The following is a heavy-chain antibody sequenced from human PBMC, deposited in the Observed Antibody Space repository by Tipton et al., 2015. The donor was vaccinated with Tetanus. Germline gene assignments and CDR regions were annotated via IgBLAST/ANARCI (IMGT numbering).Heavy chain of an antibody. CDR3: ARGTTLDY. D-gene: IGHD4-11*01. Sequence: GLVKPSETLSLICSVSGVSITSSSYYWGWIRQPPGKGPDWIGSVYYSGTTYSNPSLKSRVSISIDTSKNQFSLNLSSVTAADAAVYYCARGTTLDYWGQGTLVTVSS. J-gene: IGHJ4*02. V-gene: IGHV4-39*07. CDR1: GVSITSSSYY. CDR2: VYYSGTT.